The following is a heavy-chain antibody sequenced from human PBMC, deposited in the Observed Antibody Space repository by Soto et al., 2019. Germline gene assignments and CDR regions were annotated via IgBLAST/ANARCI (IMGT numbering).Heavy chain of an antibody. D-gene: IGHD5-12*01. CDR1: GGSISSSSYY. J-gene: IGHJ4*02. Sequence: SETLSLTCTVSGGSISSSSYYWGWIRQPPGKGLEWIGSIYYSGSTYYNPSLKSRVTISVDTSKNQFSLKLSSVTAADTAVYYCASTTLGYSGDVFSGYFDYWGQGTLVTVSS. V-gene: IGHV4-39*01. CDR2: IYYSGST. CDR3: ASTTLGYSGDVFSGYFDY.